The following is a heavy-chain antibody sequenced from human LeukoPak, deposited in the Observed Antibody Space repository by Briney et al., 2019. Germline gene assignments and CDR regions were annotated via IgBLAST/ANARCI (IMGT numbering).Heavy chain of an antibody. D-gene: IGHD5-24*01. CDR3: AREMATIRYFDY. J-gene: IGHJ4*02. V-gene: IGHV3-53*01. CDR1: GFTVSSNY. CDR2: IYSGGST. Sequence: GGSLRLSCAASGFTVSSNYMSWVRQAPGKGLEWVSVIYSGGSTYYADSVKGRFTISRDNSKNTLYLQMNSLRAEDTAVYYCAREMATIRYFDYWGQGTLGTVSS.